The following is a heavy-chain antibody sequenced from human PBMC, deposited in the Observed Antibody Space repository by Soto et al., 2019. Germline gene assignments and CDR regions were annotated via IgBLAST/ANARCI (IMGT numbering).Heavy chain of an antibody. CDR3: TRDASRDSSARGWFDP. V-gene: IGHV3-21*01. Sequence: GGSLRLSCAASGFTFRSFTMNWVRQAPGKGLEWVSTISSNSAYIYYADALRGRFTISRDNAKNSLHLQMNSLRAEDTAVYYCTRDASRDSSARGWFDPWGPGTLVTVSS. J-gene: IGHJ5*02. D-gene: IGHD6-13*01. CDR1: GFTFRSFT. CDR2: ISSNSAYI.